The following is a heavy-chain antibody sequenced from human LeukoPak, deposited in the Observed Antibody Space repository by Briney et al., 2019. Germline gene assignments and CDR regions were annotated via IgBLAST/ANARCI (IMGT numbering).Heavy chain of an antibody. J-gene: IGHJ1*01. CDR2: IRYDGNDK. CDR1: GFTFGSYG. D-gene: IGHD2-2*02. V-gene: IGHV3-30*02. Sequence: GGSLRLSCAASGFTFGSYGMLWVRQAPDKGLEWVAFIRYDGNDKFYADSVKGRFTISRDNSKNTLYLQMNSLRAEDTAVYYCAKAYCSSTSRSTDLYFQHWGQGTLVTVSS. CDR3: AKAYCSSTSRSTDLYFQH.